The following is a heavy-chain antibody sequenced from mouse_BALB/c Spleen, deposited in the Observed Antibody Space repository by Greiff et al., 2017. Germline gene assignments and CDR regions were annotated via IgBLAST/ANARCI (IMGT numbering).Heavy chain of an antibody. V-gene: IGHV1S137*01. D-gene: IGHD1-1*01. CDR2: ISTYYGDA. CDR1: GYTFTDYA. Sequence: VQLQQSGAELVRPGVSVKISCKGSGYTFTDYAMHWVKQSHAKSLEWIGVISTYYGDASYNQKFKGKATMTVDKSSSTAYMELARLTSEDSAIYYCARSTVVATEEWFAYWGQGTLVTVSA. CDR3: ARSTVVATEEWFAY. J-gene: IGHJ3*01.